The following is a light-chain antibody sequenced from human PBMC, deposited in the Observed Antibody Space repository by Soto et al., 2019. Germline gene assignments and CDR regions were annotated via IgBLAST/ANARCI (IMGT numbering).Light chain of an antibody. V-gene: IGKV2-28*01. CDR1: QNLLHSNGYNY. CDR2: LGS. Sequence: DIVMTHSPLSLPVTPGEPASISCRSSQNLLHSNGYNYLDWYLQKPGQSPQLLIFLGSNRASGVPDRFSGSGSGTDFTLKISRVEAEDVGVYYCMQSLQTPLTFGGGTKVESK. J-gene: IGKJ4*01. CDR3: MQSLQTPLT.